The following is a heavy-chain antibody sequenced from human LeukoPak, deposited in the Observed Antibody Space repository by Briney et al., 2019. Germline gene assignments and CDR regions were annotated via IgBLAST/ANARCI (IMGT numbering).Heavy chain of an antibody. D-gene: IGHD1-7*01. CDR3: ARRLTGTPRGYFDY. CDR2: INHSGST. J-gene: IGHJ4*02. V-gene: IGHV4-34*01. CDR1: GGSFSGYY. Sequence: SETLSLTCAVYGGSFSGYYWSWIRQPPGKGLEWIGEINHSGSTNYNPSLKSRVTISVDTSKNQFSLKLSSVTAADTAVYYRARRLTGTPRGYFDYWGQGTLVTVSS.